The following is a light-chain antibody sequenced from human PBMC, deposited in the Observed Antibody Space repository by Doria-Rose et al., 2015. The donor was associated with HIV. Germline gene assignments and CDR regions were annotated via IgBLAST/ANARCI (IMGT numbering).Light chain of an antibody. CDR1: QSVSSSY. Sequence: TQSPGTLSLSPGERATLSCRASQSVSSSYLAWYQQKPGQAPRLLIYGASSRATGIPDRFSGSGAGTDFTLTISRLEPEDFAVYYCQQYGTSLSITFGQGTRLGIK. CDR3: QQYGTSLSIT. J-gene: IGKJ5*01. V-gene: IGKV3-20*01. CDR2: GAS.